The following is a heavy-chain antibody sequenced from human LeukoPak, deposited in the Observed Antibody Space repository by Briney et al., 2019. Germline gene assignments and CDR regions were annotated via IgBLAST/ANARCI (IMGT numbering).Heavy chain of an antibody. J-gene: IGHJ4*02. CDR1: GFTFGTYT. CDR2: ITTRSTTK. D-gene: IGHD2-8*02. Sequence: PGGSLRLSCAASGFTFGTYTMNWVRQAPGKGLEWVSYITTRSTTKLYADSVRGRFTISRDNAKNSLYLQMNSLRAEDTAIYYCATYRQVLLPFESWGQGTLVTVSS. CDR3: ATYRQVLLPFES. V-gene: IGHV3-48*01.